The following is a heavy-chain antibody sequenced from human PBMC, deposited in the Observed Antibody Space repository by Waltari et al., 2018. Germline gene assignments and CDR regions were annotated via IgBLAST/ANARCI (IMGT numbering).Heavy chain of an antibody. J-gene: IGHJ4*02. V-gene: IGHV1-8*03. Sequence: QVQLVQSGAEVKKPGASVKVSCKASGYTFTSYDINWVRQATGQGLEWMGWMNPNSGNTGYAQKFQGRVTITRNTSISTAYMELSSLRSEDTAVYYCANVGPIVVPAAMQRWVDYWGQGTLVTVSS. CDR1: GYTFTSYD. D-gene: IGHD2-2*01. CDR3: ANVGPIVVPAAMQRWVDY. CDR2: MNPNSGNT.